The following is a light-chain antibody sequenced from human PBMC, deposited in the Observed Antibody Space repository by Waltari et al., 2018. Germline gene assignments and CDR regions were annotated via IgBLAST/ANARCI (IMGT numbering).Light chain of an antibody. V-gene: IGKV1-39*01. Sequence: DIQMTQSPSSLSASVEDRVTITCRASQSINTYLNCYQRKPGEAPKLLIYGASTLESGVPSRFSGSGSGTDFTLTISSLQPEDFATYYCQQGYRIPLAFGPGAKVEMK. CDR3: QQGYRIPLA. CDR2: GAS. J-gene: IGKJ3*01. CDR1: QSINTY.